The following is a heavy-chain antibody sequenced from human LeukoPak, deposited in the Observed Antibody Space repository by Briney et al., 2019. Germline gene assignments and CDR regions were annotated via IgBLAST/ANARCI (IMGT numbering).Heavy chain of an antibody. V-gene: IGHV1-46*01. D-gene: IGHD6-19*01. J-gene: IGHJ4*02. CDR3: ATSTRIYSSGWYSVY. CDR1: GYTFTSYY. CDR2: INPSGGST. Sequence: GASVKVSCKASGYTFTSYYMHWVRQAPGQGLEWMGIINPSGGSTSYAQKFQGRVTMTRDTSTSTVYMELSSLRSEDTAVYYCATSTRIYSSGWYSVYWGQGTLVTVSS.